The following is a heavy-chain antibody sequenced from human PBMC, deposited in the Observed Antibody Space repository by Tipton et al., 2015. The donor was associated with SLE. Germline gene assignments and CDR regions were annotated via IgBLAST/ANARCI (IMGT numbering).Heavy chain of an antibody. Sequence: SLRLSCAASEFTFSSYAMSWVRQAPGKGLEWVANINEDGSERDHVDSVKGRFTVSRDNAKNLLYLQMNSLRPEDTAVYYCARTFRRYGDFGYWGQGTLVTVS. CDR3: ARTFRRYGDFGY. J-gene: IGHJ4*02. V-gene: IGHV3-7*01. D-gene: IGHD4-17*01. CDR2: INEDGSER. CDR1: EFTFSSYA.